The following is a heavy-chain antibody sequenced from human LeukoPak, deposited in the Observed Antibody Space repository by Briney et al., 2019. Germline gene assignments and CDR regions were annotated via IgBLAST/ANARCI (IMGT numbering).Heavy chain of an antibody. Sequence: SVKVSCKASGFTFTTPAMQWVRQARGQRAEWIGWIVVGSGNTNYAQKFQDRVTITRDKSTGTAYMELSRLRSDDTAVYYCAAELEMATDAFDIWGQGTMVTVSS. CDR1: GFTFTTPA. CDR3: AAELEMATDAFDI. J-gene: IGHJ3*02. D-gene: IGHD5-24*01. CDR2: IVVGSGNT. V-gene: IGHV1-58*02.